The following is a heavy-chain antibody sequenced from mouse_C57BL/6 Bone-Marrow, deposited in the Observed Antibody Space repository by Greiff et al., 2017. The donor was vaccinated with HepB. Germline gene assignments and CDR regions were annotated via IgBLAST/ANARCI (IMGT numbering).Heavy chain of an antibody. Sequence: EVKLQESGPGLVKPSQSLSLTCSVTGYSITSGYYWNWIRQFPGKKLEWMGYISYDGSNNYNPSLKNRISITRDTSKNQFFLKLNSVTTEDTATYYCARDYDGAMDYWGQGTSVTVSS. V-gene: IGHV3-6*01. CDR3: ARDYDGAMDY. CDR2: ISYDGSN. J-gene: IGHJ4*01. D-gene: IGHD2-12*01. CDR1: GYSITSGYY.